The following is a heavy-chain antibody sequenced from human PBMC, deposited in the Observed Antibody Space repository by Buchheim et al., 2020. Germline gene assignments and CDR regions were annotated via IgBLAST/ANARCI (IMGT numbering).Heavy chain of an antibody. J-gene: IGHJ4*02. D-gene: IGHD4-23*01. Sequence: EVQLVESGGGLVQPGGSLRLSCAGSGFTFSSYNMKWVRQAPGKGLEWVSYINYNSGTIYYADSVKGRFTISRDNANNSLHPQMNRLGDEDTAVYYWAGVGDGNSGCDYWGEGTL. CDR2: INYNSGTI. V-gene: IGHV3-48*02. CDR3: AGVGDGNSGCDY. CDR1: GFTFSSYN.